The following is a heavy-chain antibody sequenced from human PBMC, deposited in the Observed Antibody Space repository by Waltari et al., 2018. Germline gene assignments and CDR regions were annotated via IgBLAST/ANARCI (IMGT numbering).Heavy chain of an antibody. CDR2: IKQDGSEK. V-gene: IGHV3-7*01. D-gene: IGHD4-17*01. J-gene: IGHJ4*02. CDR3: VTELTTVTAKDYFDH. Sequence: EVQLVESGGGSVQPGGSLRLSCAASGMTFSNYWMNWVRQAPGKGLEWVANIKQDGSEKNYVDSVEGRFSISRDNAQNSLYLQMNSLRAEDTAIYYCVTELTTVTAKDYFDHWGQGALVTVS. CDR1: GMTFSNYW.